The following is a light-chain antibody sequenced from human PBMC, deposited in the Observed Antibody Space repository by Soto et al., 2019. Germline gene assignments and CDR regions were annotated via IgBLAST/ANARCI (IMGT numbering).Light chain of an antibody. V-gene: IGLV2-14*01. Sequence: QSALTQPASVSGSPGQSITISCTGTSSDVGRYQFVSWYQQHPGKAPKLIIYEVRQRPSGVSNRFFASKSGNTASLTISGLQAEDEADYYCCSYVSSSTPIIFGGGTKVTVL. CDR2: EVR. J-gene: IGLJ2*01. CDR3: CSYVSSSTPII. CDR1: SSDVGRYQF.